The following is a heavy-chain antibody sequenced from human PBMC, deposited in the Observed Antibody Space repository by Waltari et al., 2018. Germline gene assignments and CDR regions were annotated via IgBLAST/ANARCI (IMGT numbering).Heavy chain of an antibody. CDR1: SGSVSAAYNH. CDR3: SREEQTFDFYGMDV. V-gene: IGHV4-30-4*08. Sequence: ELQESGPGLVRPSKTLSPTCTGPSGSVSAAYNHWNWIRQTPGKGLEWIGYISNRGTTSHNPALQGRVTISADTSKNQFFMTLTSVTATDTAIYYCSREEQTFDFYGMDVWGPGTTVTVSS. CDR2: ISNRGTT. J-gene: IGHJ6*02. D-gene: IGHD1-26*01.